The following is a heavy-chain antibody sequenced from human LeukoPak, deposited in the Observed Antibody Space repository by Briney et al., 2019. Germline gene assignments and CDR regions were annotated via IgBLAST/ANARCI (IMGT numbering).Heavy chain of an antibody. V-gene: IGHV1-69*04. CDR1: GGTFSSYA. J-gene: IGHJ4*02. Sequence: SVKVSCKASGGTFSSYAISWVRQAPGQGLEWMGRINPIFGIANYAQKFQGRVTITADKSTSTAYMELSSLRSEDTAVYYCARALEAGGDDSLLGYWGQGTLVTVSS. CDR3: ARALEAGGDDSLLGY. CDR2: INPIFGIA. D-gene: IGHD3-22*01.